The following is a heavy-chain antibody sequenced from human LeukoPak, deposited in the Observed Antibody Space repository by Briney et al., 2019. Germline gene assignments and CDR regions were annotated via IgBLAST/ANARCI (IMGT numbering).Heavy chain of an antibody. CDR3: ATVSSGWSGFDY. CDR1: GYTLTELS. D-gene: IGHD6-19*01. J-gene: IGHJ4*02. Sequence: ASVKVSCKVSGYTLTELSMHWVRQAPGKGLEWMGGFDPEDGETIYAQKSQGRVTMTEDTSTDTAYMELSSLRSEDTAVYYCATVSSGWSGFDYWGQGTLVTVSS. V-gene: IGHV1-24*01. CDR2: FDPEDGET.